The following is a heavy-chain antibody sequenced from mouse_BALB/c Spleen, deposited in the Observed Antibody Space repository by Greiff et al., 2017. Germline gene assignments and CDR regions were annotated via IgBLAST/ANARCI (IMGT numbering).Heavy chain of an antibody. CDR3: ARDAVADRRYFDV. J-gene: IGHJ1*01. V-gene: IGHV5-6-3*01. D-gene: IGHD1-1*01. CDR2: INSNGGST. Sequence: EVLLVESGGGLVQPGGSLKLSCAASGFTFSSYGMSWVRQTPDKRLELVATINSNGGSTYYPGSVKGRFTISRDNAKNTLYLQMSSLKSEDTAMYYCARDAVADRRYFDVWGAGTTVTVAA. CDR1: GFTFSSYG.